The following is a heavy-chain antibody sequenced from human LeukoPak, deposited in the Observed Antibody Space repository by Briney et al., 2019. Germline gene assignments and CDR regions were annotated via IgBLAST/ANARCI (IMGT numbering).Heavy chain of an antibody. D-gene: IGHD2-15*01. Sequence: SEPLSLTCTVSGGSISSYYWSWIRQPPGKGLEWIGYIYYSGSTNYNPSLKSRVTISVDTSKNQFSLKLSSVTAADTAVYYCAREIVVGAFDIWGQGTMVTVSS. CDR3: AREIVVGAFDI. CDR1: GGSISSYY. V-gene: IGHV4-59*01. J-gene: IGHJ3*02. CDR2: IYYSGST.